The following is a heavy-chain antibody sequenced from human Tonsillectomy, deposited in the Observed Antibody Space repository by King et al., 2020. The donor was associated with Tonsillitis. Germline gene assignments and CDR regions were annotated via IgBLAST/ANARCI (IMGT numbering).Heavy chain of an antibody. CDR1: GYDFANYW. V-gene: IGHV5-10-1*03. D-gene: IGHD4/OR15-4a*01. CDR3: ARLTISSAWAFDS. CDR2: IDPSDSYT. J-gene: IGHJ4*02. Sequence: EVQLVESGAEVRKPGESLRISCKGSGYDFANYWINWVRQRPGKGLEWMARIDPSDSYTKYSPSFQGQATVSADKSISTAYLQWGSLKASDTATYYCARLTISSAWAFDSWGQGTLVTVSS.